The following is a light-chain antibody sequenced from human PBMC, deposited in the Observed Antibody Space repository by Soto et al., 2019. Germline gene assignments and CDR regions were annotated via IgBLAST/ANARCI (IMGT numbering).Light chain of an antibody. CDR1: QSISHF. CDR3: QQYYSYPWT. J-gene: IGKJ1*01. CDR2: AAS. V-gene: IGKV1-5*01. Sequence: DIQMTQSPSTLSASVGDRVTITCRASQSISHFLAWYQQKPGKAPKLLIYAASTLQSGVPSRFSGSGSGTDFTLTISCLQSEDFATYYCQQYYSYPWTFGQGTKVDIK.